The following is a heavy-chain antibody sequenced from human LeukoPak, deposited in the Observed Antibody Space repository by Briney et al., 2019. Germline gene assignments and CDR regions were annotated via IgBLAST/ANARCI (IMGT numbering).Heavy chain of an antibody. CDR2: IYYSGST. V-gene: IGHV4-39*01. CDR3: ARHAGAPYYDFWSGLNAFDI. D-gene: IGHD3-3*01. CDR1: GGSISSYY. J-gene: IGHJ3*02. Sequence: SETLSLTCTVSGGSISSYYWGWIRQPPGKGLEWIGSIYYSGSTYYNPSLKSRVTISVDTSKNQFSLKLSSVTAADTAVYYCARHAGAPYYDFWSGLNAFDIWGQGTMVTVSS.